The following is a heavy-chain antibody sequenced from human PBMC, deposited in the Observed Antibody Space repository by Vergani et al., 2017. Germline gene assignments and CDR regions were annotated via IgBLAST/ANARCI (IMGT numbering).Heavy chain of an antibody. Sequence: EVQLLESGGGSAQPGESLRLSCVASGFTFTARSLNWVRQAPGKGLVWVSGISGQNFRTHSADSVKGRFTISRDDSKNTVYLQNNSLTAEDTAVYYCAARYGDDGCSPFWGQGTLVTVSS. D-gene: IGHD2-21*01. CDR1: GFTFTARS. V-gene: IGHV3-23*01. CDR2: ISGQNFRT. CDR3: AARYGDDGCSPF. J-gene: IGHJ4*02.